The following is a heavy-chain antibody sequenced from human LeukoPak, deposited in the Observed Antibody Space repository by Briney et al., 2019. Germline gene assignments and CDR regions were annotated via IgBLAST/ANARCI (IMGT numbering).Heavy chain of an antibody. D-gene: IGHD3-16*01. CDR1: GFTFSSYA. Sequence: GGSLRLSCAASGFTFSSYAMHWVRQAPGKGLEWVAVISYDGSSKYYADSVKGRFTISRDNSKNTLYLQMNSLRAEDTAVYYCARILGGYSDYWGQGTLVTVSS. V-gene: IGHV3-30-3*01. CDR3: ARILGGYSDY. J-gene: IGHJ4*02. CDR2: ISYDGSSK.